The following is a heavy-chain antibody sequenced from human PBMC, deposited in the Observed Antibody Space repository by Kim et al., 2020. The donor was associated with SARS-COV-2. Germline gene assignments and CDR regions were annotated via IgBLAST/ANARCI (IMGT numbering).Heavy chain of an antibody. V-gene: IGHV4-34*01. CDR3: ARGYGAAAVNFDY. Sequence: SETLSLTCAVYGGSFSGYYWSWIRQPPGKGLEWIGDINHSGSTNYNPYPTSRVTISVDTSKNQFSLKLISVTAADTAVYYCARGYGAAAVNFDYWGQGTL. CDR1: GGSFSGYY. CDR2: INHSGST. J-gene: IGHJ4*02. D-gene: IGHD6-13*01.